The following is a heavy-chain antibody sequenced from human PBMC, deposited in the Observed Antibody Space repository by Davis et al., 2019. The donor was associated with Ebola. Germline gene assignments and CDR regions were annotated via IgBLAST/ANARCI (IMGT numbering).Heavy chain of an antibody. V-gene: IGHV1-8*01. J-gene: IGHJ6*02. Sequence: ASVKVSCKASGYTFTTYDIHWVRQATGQGLEWMGWMNPNSENTGYAQKFQGRVTITRSTSISTAYMELSSLGSEDTAVYYCARGGYFVGLTRWHYYGMDVWGQGTTVTVSS. CDR2: MNPNSENT. D-gene: IGHD3-9*01. CDR3: ARGGYFVGLTRWHYYGMDV. CDR1: GYTFTTYD.